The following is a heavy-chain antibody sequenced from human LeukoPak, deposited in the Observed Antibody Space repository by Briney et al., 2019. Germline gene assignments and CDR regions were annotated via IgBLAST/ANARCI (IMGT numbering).Heavy chain of an antibody. V-gene: IGHV3-23*01. CDR1: GFTFSSSA. J-gene: IGHJ6*02. CDR2: ISNNGGYT. Sequence: PGGSLRLSCAASGFTFSSSAMSWVRQAPGKGLEWVSAISNNGGYTYYADSVQGRFTISRDNSKNTLYLQMNSLRAEDTAVYYCAKDPGYSSSWPYYYYYYGMDVWGQGTTVTVSS. D-gene: IGHD6-13*01. CDR3: AKDPGYSSSWPYYYYYYGMDV.